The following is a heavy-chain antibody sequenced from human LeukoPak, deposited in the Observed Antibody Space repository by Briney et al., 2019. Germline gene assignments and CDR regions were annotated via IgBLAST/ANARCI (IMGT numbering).Heavy chain of an antibody. CDR3: ARRDYSNYANYYYYYMDV. Sequence: SETLSLTCAVYGGSFSGYYWSWIRQPPGKGLEWIGEINHSGISNYNPSLKSRVTISVDTSKNEFSLKVSSMTAADTAVYYCARRDYSNYANYYYYYMDVWGKGTTVTVSS. CDR2: INHSGIS. CDR1: GGSFSGYY. J-gene: IGHJ6*03. V-gene: IGHV4-34*01. D-gene: IGHD4-11*01.